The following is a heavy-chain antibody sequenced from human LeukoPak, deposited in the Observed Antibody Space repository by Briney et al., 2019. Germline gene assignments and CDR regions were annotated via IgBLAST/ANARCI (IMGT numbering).Heavy chain of an antibody. CDR3: ARDITLTRGGRSDY. CDR1: GFTFSSYG. J-gene: IGHJ4*02. Sequence: PGRSLRLSCAASGFTFSSYGMHWVRQAPGKGLEWVAVISFDGSNKYYADSVKGRFTISRDNAKNTLYLQMNSLRAEDTAVYYCARDITLTRGGRSDYWAREPWSPSPQ. V-gene: IGHV3-30*03. D-gene: IGHD3-10*01. CDR2: ISFDGSNK.